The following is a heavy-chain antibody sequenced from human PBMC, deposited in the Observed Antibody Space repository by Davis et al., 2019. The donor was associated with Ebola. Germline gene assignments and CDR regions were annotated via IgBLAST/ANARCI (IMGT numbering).Heavy chain of an antibody. Sequence: GGSLRLSCAASGFTFSSYAMSWVRQAPGKGLEWVSTLGLGADTYYADSVKGRFTISRDNSKNTLYLQMNSLRVEDTAIYYCAKDTSNVWFDVWGPGTMVTVSS. CDR2: LGLGADT. D-gene: IGHD6-19*01. CDR3: AKDTSNVWFDV. J-gene: IGHJ3*01. V-gene: IGHV3-23*01. CDR1: GFTFSSYA.